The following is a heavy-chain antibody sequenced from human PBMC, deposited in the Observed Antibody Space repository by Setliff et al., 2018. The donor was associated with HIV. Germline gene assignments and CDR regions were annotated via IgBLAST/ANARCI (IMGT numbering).Heavy chain of an antibody. CDR2: FYYSWNT. Sequence: SETLSLTCTVSGGSISSGNYYWSWIRQPAGKGLEWIGSFYYSWNTYYNPSLKSRVTISVDTSKNQFSLKLSSVTAADTAVYYRARHSITLVVGVPERDDAFDIWGQGTMVTVSS. CDR3: ARHSITLVVGVPERDDAFDI. D-gene: IGHD3-22*01. V-gene: IGHV4-39*01. J-gene: IGHJ3*02. CDR1: GGSISSGNYY.